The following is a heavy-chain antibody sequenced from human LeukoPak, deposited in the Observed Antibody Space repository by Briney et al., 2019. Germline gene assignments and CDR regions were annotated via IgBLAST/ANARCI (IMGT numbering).Heavy chain of an antibody. J-gene: IGHJ4*02. CDR3: ARDAGLRSLRYYFDY. D-gene: IGHD4-17*01. CDR1: GYTFTAYY. V-gene: IGHV4-59*01. Sequence: SCKASGYTFTAYYMPWIRETPGKGLEWSGYIYYSGSTNNNPSLKRRVTIQVDTSKNQFYLKLSSVTAASTAVYYCARDAGLRSLRYYFDYWGQGTLVTVSS. CDR2: IYYSGST.